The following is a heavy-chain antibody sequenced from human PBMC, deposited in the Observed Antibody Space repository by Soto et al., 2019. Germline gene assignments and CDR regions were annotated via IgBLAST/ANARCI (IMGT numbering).Heavy chain of an antibody. D-gene: IGHD3-9*01. J-gene: IGHJ6*02. Sequence: GESLKNCGKGSGYRFTSHWIGWVRQMTGKGLEWMGIIYPGDSDTRYSPSFQGQVTISADESISTAYLQWSSLKASDTAMYYCARGDYDILTGSYKSYYGMDVWGQGTTLTVSS. V-gene: IGHV5-51*01. CDR3: ARGDYDILTGSYKSYYGMDV. CDR1: GYRFTSHW. CDR2: IYPGDSDT.